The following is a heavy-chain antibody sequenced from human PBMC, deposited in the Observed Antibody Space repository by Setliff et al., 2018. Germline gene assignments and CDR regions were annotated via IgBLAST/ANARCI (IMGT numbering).Heavy chain of an antibody. V-gene: IGHV4-39*01. CDR1: GDSMNSGVYY. Sequence: PSETLSLTCKVSGDSMNSGVYYWAWIRQPPGKGLEWIGRIYSGGTTYYNASLKGRLTLSVDTAQNQFSLRLTSVTAADTAVYYCARTGTYRYFDYWGQGALVTVSS. D-gene: IGHD1-1*01. CDR3: ARTGTYRYFDY. J-gene: IGHJ4*02. CDR2: IYSGGTT.